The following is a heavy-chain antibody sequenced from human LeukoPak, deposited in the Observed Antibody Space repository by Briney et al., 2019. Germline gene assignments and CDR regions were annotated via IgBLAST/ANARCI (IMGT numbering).Heavy chain of an antibody. J-gene: IGHJ4*02. D-gene: IGHD3-22*01. CDR2: INPNSGGT. V-gene: IGHV1-2*02. CDR3: ARGDTYYYDSSGSYYFDY. CDR1: GYTFTGYY. Sequence: ASVKVSCKASGYTFTGYYMHLVRQAPGQGLEWMRRINPNSGGTKYAQKFQGKVTMTRDTSVSTAYMELSKLRSDDTAVYYCARGDTYYYDSSGSYYFDYWGQGTLVTVSS.